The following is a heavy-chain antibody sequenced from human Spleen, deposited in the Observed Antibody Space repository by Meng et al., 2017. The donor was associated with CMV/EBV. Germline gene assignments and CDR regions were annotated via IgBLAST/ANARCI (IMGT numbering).Heavy chain of an antibody. J-gene: IGHJ6*02. CDR1: GGSVSSGSYY. D-gene: IGHD2-21*02. V-gene: IGHV4-61*01. Sequence: SETLSLTCTVSGGSVSSGSYYWSWIRQPPGKGLEWIGYIYYSGSTNYNPSLKSRVTISVDTSKNQFSLKLSSVTAADTAVYYCARGGVTGDVWGQGTTVTVS. CDR2: IYYSGST. CDR3: ARGGVTGDV.